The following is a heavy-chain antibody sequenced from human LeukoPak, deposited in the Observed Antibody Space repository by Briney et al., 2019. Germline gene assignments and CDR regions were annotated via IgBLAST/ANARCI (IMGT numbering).Heavy chain of an antibody. Sequence: GSLRLSCAASGFTFSTYAMSWVRQAPGQGLEWVSSISGDGGSTYYAESVKGRFTISRDNSKNTLYLQMNSLRAEGTAVYYCAKRPDCSTTNCFRFEYWGQGTLVTVSS. J-gene: IGHJ4*02. V-gene: IGHV3-23*01. D-gene: IGHD2-2*01. CDR1: GFTFSTYA. CDR3: AKRPDCSTTNCFRFEY. CDR2: ISGDGGST.